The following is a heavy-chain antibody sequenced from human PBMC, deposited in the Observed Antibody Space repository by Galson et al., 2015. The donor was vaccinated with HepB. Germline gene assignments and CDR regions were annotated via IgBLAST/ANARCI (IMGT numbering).Heavy chain of an antibody. CDR1: GYTFTGYY. V-gene: IGHV1-2*04. Sequence: SVKVSCKASGYTFTGYYMHWVRQAPGQGLEWMGWINPNSGGTNYALKFQGWVTMTRDTSISTAYMALSRLRSDDTAVYYCARDYDILTGYYNGDYGMDVWGQGTTVTVSS. CDR3: ARDYDILTGYYNGDYGMDV. D-gene: IGHD3-9*01. J-gene: IGHJ6*02. CDR2: INPNSGGT.